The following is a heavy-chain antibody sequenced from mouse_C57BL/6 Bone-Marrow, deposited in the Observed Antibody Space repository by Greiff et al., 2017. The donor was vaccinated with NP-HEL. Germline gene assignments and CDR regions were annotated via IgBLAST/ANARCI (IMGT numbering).Heavy chain of an antibody. V-gene: IGHV1-76*01. D-gene: IGHD2-12*01. CDR3: ARYDSGDVVFAY. CDR2: IYPGRGNT. CDR1: GYTLTDYY. Sequence: QVQLQQSGADLVRPGASVKLSCKASGYTLTDYYITWVKQRPGQGLDWIERIYPGRGNTYYNEKFKGKATLTAENSSSTAYRQISSLTSVDSAVYFCARYDSGDVVFAYWGQGALVTVAA. J-gene: IGHJ3*01.